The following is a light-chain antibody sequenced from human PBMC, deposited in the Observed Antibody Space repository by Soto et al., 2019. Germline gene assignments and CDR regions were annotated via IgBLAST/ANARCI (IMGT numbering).Light chain of an antibody. CDR1: NSDVGGYKY. V-gene: IGLV2-14*03. J-gene: IGLJ2*01. CDR2: GVD. Sequence: QSALTQPASVSGCPGQSITISCTGTNSDVGGYKYVSWYQHQPGKAPKLMFYGVDNRPSGVSNRFSASKSGNTASLTISGLQAEDEAEYYCVSYTSTTTLVFGGGTKVTVL. CDR3: VSYTSTTTLV.